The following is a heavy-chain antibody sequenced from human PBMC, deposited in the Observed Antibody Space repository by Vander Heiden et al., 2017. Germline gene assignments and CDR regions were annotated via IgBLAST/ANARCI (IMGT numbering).Heavy chain of an antibody. J-gene: IGHJ4*02. CDR2: MNSDGSTT. CDR1: GFTFSSSG. Sequence: EVQLVECGGGLVQPGGCLRLSCVDSGFTFSSSGMHWFRQAPGTGLVWLSRMNSDGSTTDYADSVKGRFTISRDNAKNTLYLQMNGLRAEDTAVYYCARAGFFRFDYWGQGILVTVSS. V-gene: IGHV3-74*01. D-gene: IGHD3-3*01. CDR3: ARAGFFRFDY.